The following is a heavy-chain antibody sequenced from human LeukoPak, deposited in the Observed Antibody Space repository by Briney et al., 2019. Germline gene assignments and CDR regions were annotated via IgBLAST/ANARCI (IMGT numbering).Heavy chain of an antibody. Sequence: SSETLSLTCAVSGGSISSSNWWSWVRQPPGKGLEWIGEIYHSGSTNYNPSLKSRVTISVDKSKNQFSLKLSSVTAADTAVYYCARRKYYYDSSGYYKYWGQGTLVTVSS. CDR1: GGSISSSNW. CDR3: ARRKYYYDSSGYYKY. CDR2: IYHSGST. D-gene: IGHD3-22*01. J-gene: IGHJ4*02. V-gene: IGHV4-4*02.